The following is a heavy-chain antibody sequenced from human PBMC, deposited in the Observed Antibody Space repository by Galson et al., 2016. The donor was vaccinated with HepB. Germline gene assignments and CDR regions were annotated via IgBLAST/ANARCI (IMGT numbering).Heavy chain of an antibody. CDR3: ARDKGREFGELSYYYGLDV. CDR2: LDQHGNDK. V-gene: IGHV3-7*01. CDR1: GFTFTDYR. J-gene: IGHJ6*02. D-gene: IGHD3-10*01. Sequence: SLRLSCAASGFTFTDYRMSWVRQAPGRGLEWVANLDQHGNDKSYVDSVKGRFTISRDTAKSSLFLQMNSLRDEDTAVYYCARDKGREFGELSYYYGLDVWGLGTTVTVSS.